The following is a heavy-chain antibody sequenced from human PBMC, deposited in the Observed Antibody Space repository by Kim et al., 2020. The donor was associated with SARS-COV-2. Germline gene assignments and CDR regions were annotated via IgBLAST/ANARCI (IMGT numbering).Heavy chain of an antibody. J-gene: IGHJ6*02. CDR2: IYYSGST. D-gene: IGHD6-6*01. V-gene: IGHV4-59*13. Sequence: SETLSLTCTVSGGSISSYYWSWIRQPPGKGLEWIGYIYYSGSTNYNPSLKSRVTISVDTSKNQFSLKLSSVTAADTAVYYCARSIAARNLYYYYYGMDVWGQGTTVTVSS. CDR3: ARSIAARNLYYYYYGMDV. CDR1: GGSISSYY.